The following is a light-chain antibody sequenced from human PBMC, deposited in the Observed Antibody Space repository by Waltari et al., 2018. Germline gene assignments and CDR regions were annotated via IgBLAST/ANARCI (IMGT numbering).Light chain of an antibody. V-gene: IGLV3-19*01. CDR3: NSRDSSGDYVA. CDR2: GDD. CDR1: SRNVFY. Sequence: SSDLTQDPAVSVALGPTVRIPCRGDSRNVFYAGRFQQQPGQAPVLIAYGDDNRPSGIPDRFSASNSGNTASLTITGAQAEDEADYYCNSRDSSGDYVAFAGGTKLTVL. J-gene: IGLJ2*01.